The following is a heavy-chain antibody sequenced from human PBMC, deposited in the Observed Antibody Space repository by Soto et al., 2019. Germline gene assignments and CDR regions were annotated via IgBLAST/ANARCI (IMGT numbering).Heavy chain of an antibody. V-gene: IGHV1-18*04. J-gene: IGHJ4*02. D-gene: IGHD3-22*01. Sequence: AXSVKVSFKASGYTFTSYGISWVRQAPGQGLEWMGWISAYNGNTNYAQKLQGRVTMTTDTSTSTAYMELRSLRSDDTAVYYCAREVPYYYDSSGYYYWGQGTLVTVSS. CDR1: GYTFTSYG. CDR3: AREVPYYYDSSGYYY. CDR2: ISAYNGNT.